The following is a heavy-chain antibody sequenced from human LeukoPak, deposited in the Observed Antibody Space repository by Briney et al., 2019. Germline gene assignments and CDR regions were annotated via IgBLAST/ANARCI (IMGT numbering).Heavy chain of an antibody. Sequence: SETLSLTCTVSGGSISSGDYYWSWIRQPPGKGLEWIGNIYYSGSTYYNPSLKSRVTISVDTSKNQFSLKLSSVTAADTAVYYCARVDYDILTGYYGNDYWGQGTLVTVSS. CDR2: IYYSGST. J-gene: IGHJ4*02. CDR3: ARVDYDILTGYYGNDY. CDR1: GGSISSGDYY. D-gene: IGHD3-9*01. V-gene: IGHV4-30-4*01.